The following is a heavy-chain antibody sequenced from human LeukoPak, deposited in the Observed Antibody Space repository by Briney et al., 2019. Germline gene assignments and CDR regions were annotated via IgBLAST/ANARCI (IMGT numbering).Heavy chain of an antibody. D-gene: IGHD3-22*01. CDR1: GDIINNYY. Sequence: PSETLSLTCTVSGDIINNYYWSWLRQPPGKGLEWIGYVYYSGGTYYNPSLQSRVTISVDTSRKQFSLNLTSVTTADTAVYYCAREFYDSTGYHYYMDVWGKGTTVTVSS. J-gene: IGHJ6*03. CDR3: AREFYDSTGYHYYMDV. CDR2: VYYSGGT. V-gene: IGHV4-59*01.